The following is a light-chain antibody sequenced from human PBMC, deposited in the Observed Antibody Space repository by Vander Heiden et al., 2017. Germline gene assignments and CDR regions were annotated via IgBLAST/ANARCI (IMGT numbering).Light chain of an antibody. CDR3: QQYYSTHC. J-gene: IGKJ3*01. CDR2: WAS. V-gene: IGKV4-1*01. Sequence: DIVMTQSPDSLAVSLGERATINCKSSQSVLYSSNNKNYLAWYQQKPGQPPKLLIYWASTRESGVPDRFSGSGSGTDFTLTISSLQAEDVAVYYCQQYYSTHCFGPGTKVDIK. CDR1: QSVLYSSNNKNY.